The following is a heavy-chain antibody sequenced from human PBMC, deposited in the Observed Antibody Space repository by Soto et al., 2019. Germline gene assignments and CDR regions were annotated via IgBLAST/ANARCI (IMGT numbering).Heavy chain of an antibody. Sequence: QLVETGGGLIQPGTSLTLSCAASGFSVSHNYMTWVRQAPGKGLGWVSFVYSGGATFYADSVKGRFILSRDDSQNTMYLQMNNLRAEDTAVYYCARVPGRLWGRGTLVTVAS. V-gene: IGHV3-53*02. CDR3: ARVPGRL. D-gene: IGHD3-10*01. CDR1: GFSVSHNY. J-gene: IGHJ4*02. CDR2: VYSGGAT.